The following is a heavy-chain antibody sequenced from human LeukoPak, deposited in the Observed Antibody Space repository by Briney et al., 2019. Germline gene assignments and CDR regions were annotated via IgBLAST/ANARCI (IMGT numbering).Heavy chain of an antibody. CDR3: ARFARGYGSGDIDY. D-gene: IGHD3-10*01. CDR1: GFTFSRYW. V-gene: IGHV3-7*01. CDR2: IKQDGDQK. J-gene: IGHJ4*02. Sequence: GGSLRLSCVASGFTFSRYWMSWVRQAPGKGLEWVANIKQDGDQKHYVDSVRGRFIISRDNAKNSLHLQMNSLRAEDTAVYYCARFARGYGSGDIDYWGQGTLVTVSS.